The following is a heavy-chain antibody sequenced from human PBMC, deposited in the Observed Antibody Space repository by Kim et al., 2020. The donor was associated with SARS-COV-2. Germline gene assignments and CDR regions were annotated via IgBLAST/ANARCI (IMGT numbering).Heavy chain of an antibody. D-gene: IGHD3-10*01. Sequence: GGSLRLSCAASGFTFDDYAMHWVRQAPGKGLEWVSGISWNSGSIGYADSVKGRFTISRDNAKNSLYLQMNSLRAEDTALYYCAKDISTLVVLWFGELAFDIWGQGTMVTVSS. CDR1: GFTFDDYA. J-gene: IGHJ3*02. CDR2: ISWNSGSI. V-gene: IGHV3-9*01. CDR3: AKDISTLVVLWFGELAFDI.